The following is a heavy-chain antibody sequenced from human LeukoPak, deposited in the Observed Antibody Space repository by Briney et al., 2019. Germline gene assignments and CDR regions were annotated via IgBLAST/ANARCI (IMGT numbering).Heavy chain of an antibody. V-gene: IGHV3-23*01. D-gene: IGHD5-24*01. Sequence: GGSLRLSCAASGFTFSSYAMNWVRQAPGKGLEWVSGISGGGDSTYYADPVKGRFTLSRDNSKNTVYLQMSSLRAEDTAIYYCAKHQAMATVDPFDYWGQGTLVTVSS. J-gene: IGHJ4*02. CDR3: AKHQAMATVDPFDY. CDR1: GFTFSSYA. CDR2: ISGGGDST.